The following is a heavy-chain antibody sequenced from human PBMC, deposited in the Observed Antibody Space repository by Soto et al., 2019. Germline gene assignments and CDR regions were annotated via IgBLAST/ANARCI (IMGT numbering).Heavy chain of an antibody. CDR1: GFTFSGSA. D-gene: IGHD3-3*01. Sequence: EVQLVESGGGLVQPGGSLKLSCAASGFTFSGSAMHWVRQASGKGLEWVGRIRSKGNNYATVYGASRKGRFTISRDDAKITAYMQMNSLNTEDTAVYYCSRQASDFWSGKPQYYMDVWGKGTTVTVSS. J-gene: IGHJ6*03. CDR2: IRSKGNNYAT. V-gene: IGHV3-73*01. CDR3: SRQASDFWSGKPQYYMDV.